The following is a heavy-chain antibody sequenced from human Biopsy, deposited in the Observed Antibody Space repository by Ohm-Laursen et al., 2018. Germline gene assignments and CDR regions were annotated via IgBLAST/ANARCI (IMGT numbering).Heavy chain of an antibody. J-gene: IGHJ4*02. CDR3: ARDPLNGHKHFDY. CDR1: GYTFSNYD. Sequence: ASVKVSCKASGYTFSNYDINWVRQAPGQGLEWLGYINCKTGATNYAQKFQGTVTMTRDTFISTAYLALGSLRSADTAIYYCARDPLNGHKHFDYWGQGSLVTVSS. CDR2: INCKTGAT. V-gene: IGHV1-2*02. D-gene: IGHD2-8*01.